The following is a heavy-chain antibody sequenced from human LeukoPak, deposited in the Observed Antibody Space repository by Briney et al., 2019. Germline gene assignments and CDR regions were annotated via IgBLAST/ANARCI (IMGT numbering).Heavy chain of an antibody. CDR1: GGSISGYF. D-gene: IGHD3-3*01. CDR3: ARDPVLEHYFDY. Sequence: PSETLSLTCSVSGGSISGYFWSWIRQLAGKGLEWIGRVYTGGSINYNPSLKSRVTISLDTSRSQFSLKLTSVTAADTAVYYCARDPVLEHYFDYWGQGTLVTVSS. J-gene: IGHJ4*02. V-gene: IGHV4-4*07. CDR2: VYTGGSI.